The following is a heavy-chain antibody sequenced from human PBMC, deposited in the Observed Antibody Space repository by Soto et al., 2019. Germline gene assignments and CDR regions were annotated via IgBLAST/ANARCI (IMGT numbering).Heavy chain of an antibody. CDR1: GGSISSYY. CDR2: IYYSGST. Sequence: SQTLSLTCTVSGGSISSYYWSWIRQPPGKGLEWIGYIYYSGSTNYNPSLKSRVTISVDTSKNQFSLKLSSVTAADTAVYYCARFEMGWYTDYWFDPWGQGTLVTVSS. CDR3: ARFEMGWYTDYWFDP. V-gene: IGHV4-59*01. J-gene: IGHJ5*02. D-gene: IGHD6-19*01.